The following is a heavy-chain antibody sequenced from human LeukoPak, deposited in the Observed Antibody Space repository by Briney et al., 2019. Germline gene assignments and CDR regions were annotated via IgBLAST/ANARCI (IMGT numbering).Heavy chain of an antibody. CDR1: GFTFSSYA. Sequence: GGSLRLSCAVSGFTFSSYAMSWVRQAPGEGLEWVSAISAGGSSTYYADSVKGRFTISRDNSKNTLYLQMNSLRAEDTAVYSCAKISHGGNSEFDYWGQGTLVIVSS. CDR2: ISAGGSST. CDR3: AKISHGGNSEFDY. D-gene: IGHD4-23*01. V-gene: IGHV3-23*01. J-gene: IGHJ4*02.